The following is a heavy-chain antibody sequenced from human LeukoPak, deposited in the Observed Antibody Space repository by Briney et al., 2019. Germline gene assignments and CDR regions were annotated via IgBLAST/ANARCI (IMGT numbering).Heavy chain of an antibody. CDR3: AKDDILTGYYSYY. V-gene: IGHV3-23*01. CDR1: GFTFSSYA. Sequence: GGSLRLSCAASGFTFSSYAMSWVRQAPGRGLEWVSAISGSGGSTYYADSVKGRFTISRDNSKNTLYLQMNSLRAEDTAVYYCAKDDILTGYYSYYWGQGTLVTVSS. CDR2: ISGSGGST. J-gene: IGHJ4*02. D-gene: IGHD3-9*01.